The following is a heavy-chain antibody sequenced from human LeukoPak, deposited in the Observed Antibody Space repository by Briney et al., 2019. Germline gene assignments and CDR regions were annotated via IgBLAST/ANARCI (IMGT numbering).Heavy chain of an antibody. CDR1: GYTFTSYG. V-gene: IGHV1-18*01. D-gene: IGHD1-26*01. CDR3: ARGGELHYYYYYMDV. J-gene: IGHJ6*03. CDR2: ISAYNGNT. Sequence: GASVKVSCKASGYTFTSYGISWVLQAPGQGLEWMGWISAYNGNTNYAQKLQGRVTMTTDTSTSTAYMELRSLRSDDTAVYYCARGGELHYYYYYMDVWGKGTTVTVSS.